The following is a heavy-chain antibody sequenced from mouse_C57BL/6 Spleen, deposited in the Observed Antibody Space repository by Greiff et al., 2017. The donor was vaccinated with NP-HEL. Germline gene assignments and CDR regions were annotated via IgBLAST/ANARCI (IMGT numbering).Heavy chain of an antibody. CDR3: VRDYYGSSYGYFDY. D-gene: IGHD1-1*01. CDR2: IYWDDDK. J-gene: IGHJ2*01. CDR1: GFSLSTSGMG. V-gene: IGHV8-12*01. Sequence: QVQLKESGPGILQSSQTLSLTCSFSGFSLSTSGMGVSWIRQPSGKGLEWLAHIYWDDDKRYNPSLKSRLTISKDTSRNQVFLKITSVDTADTATYYCVRDYYGSSYGYFDYWGQGTTLTVSS.